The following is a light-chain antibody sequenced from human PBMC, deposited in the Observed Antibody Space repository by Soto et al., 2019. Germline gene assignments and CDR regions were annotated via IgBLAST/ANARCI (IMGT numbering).Light chain of an antibody. CDR1: QPVNSRY. Sequence: ENVLTKAPGTLSLSPGERANLSCRVRQPVNSRYLAWYHQRPGQAPRLRMFGASDRATGIPGRFSGSGSGTDFTLIINTLAPDDWAVYYFQQYATSPLTFGGGTRVEIK. CDR2: GAS. V-gene: IGKV3-20*01. CDR3: QQYATSPLT. J-gene: IGKJ4*01.